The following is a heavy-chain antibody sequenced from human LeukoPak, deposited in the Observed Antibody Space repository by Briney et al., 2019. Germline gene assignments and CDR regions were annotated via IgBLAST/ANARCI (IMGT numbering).Heavy chain of an antibody. V-gene: IGHV4-39*01. J-gene: IGHJ6*03. Sequence: SETLSLTCTVSGGSISSSSYYWGWIRQPPGKGLEWIGSIYYSGSTYYNPSLKSRVTISVDTSKNQFSLKLSSVTAADAALYYCARLPPYYYYYSMDVWGKGTTVTVSS. CDR2: IYYSGST. CDR3: ARLPPYYYYYSMDV. CDR1: GGSISSSSYY.